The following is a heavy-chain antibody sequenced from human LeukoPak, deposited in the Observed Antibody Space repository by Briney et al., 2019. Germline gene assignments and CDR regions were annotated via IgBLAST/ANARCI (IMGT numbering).Heavy chain of an antibody. V-gene: IGHV3-11*04. CDR3: ARGPKYYYDSSGVNWFDP. J-gene: IGHJ5*02. D-gene: IGHD3-22*01. CDR1: GFTFSDYY. Sequence: GGSLRLSCAASGFTFSDYYMSWIRQAPGKGLEWVSYISSSGSTIYYADSVKGRFTIFRDNSKNTLYLQMGSLRAEDMAVYYCARGPKYYYDSSGVNWFDPWGQGTLVTVSS. CDR2: ISSSGSTI.